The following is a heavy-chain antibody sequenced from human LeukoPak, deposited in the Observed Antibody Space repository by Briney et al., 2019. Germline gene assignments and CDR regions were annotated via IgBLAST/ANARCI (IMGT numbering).Heavy chain of an antibody. V-gene: IGHV3-21*01. J-gene: IGHJ4*02. CDR2: ISSSSSYI. Sequence: GGSLRLSCAASGFTFSSYSMNRVRQAPGKGLEWVSSISSSSSYIYYADSVKGRFTISRDNAKNSLYLQMNSLRAEDTAVYYCASSPLYSSSWYGWDYWGQGTLVTVSS. D-gene: IGHD6-13*01. CDR3: ASSPLYSSSWYGWDY. CDR1: GFTFSSYS.